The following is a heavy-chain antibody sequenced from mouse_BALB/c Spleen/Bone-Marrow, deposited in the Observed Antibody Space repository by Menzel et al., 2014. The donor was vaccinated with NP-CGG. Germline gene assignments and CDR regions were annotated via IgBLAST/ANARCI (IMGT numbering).Heavy chain of an antibody. CDR3: ARYDYAMDY. D-gene: IGHD2-3*01. CDR2: IAPGSGTT. CDR1: GYTFTNFW. J-gene: IGHJ4*01. Sequence: DLVKPGASVKLSCKASGYTFTNFWINWIKQRPGQGLEWIGRIAPGSGTTYYNEMFKGKATLTVDTSSSTAYIQLSSLSSEDSAVYFCARYDYAMDYWGQGTSVIVSS. V-gene: IGHV1S41*01.